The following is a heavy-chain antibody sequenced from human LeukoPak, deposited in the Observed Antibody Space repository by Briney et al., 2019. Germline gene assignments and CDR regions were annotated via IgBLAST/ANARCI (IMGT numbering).Heavy chain of an antibody. D-gene: IGHD5-24*01. CDR1: GGSFSGYY. V-gene: IGHV4-34*01. CDR3: ARDGYNPIDY. Sequence: SETLSLTCAVYGGSFSGYYWSWIRQPPGKGLEWIGEINHSGSTNYNPSLKSRVTISVDTSKNQFSLKLSSVTAADTAVYYCARDGYNPIDYWGQGALVTVSS. J-gene: IGHJ4*02. CDR2: INHSGST.